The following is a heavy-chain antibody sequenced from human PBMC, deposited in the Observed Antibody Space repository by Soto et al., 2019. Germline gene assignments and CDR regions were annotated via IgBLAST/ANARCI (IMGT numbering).Heavy chain of an antibody. CDR1: GFTFSSYA. CDR3: ARDYRGLGVAGTIDY. D-gene: IGHD6-19*01. CDR2: ISGSGGNT. V-gene: IGHV3-23*01. J-gene: IGHJ4*02. Sequence: EVQLLESGGALVQPGGSLRLSCAASGFTFSSYAMSWVRQAPGKGLEWVSDISGSGGNTYYADSVKGPFTISRDNSKNALYLQMNSLRAEDTAVYYCARDYRGLGVAGTIDYWGQGTLVTVSS.